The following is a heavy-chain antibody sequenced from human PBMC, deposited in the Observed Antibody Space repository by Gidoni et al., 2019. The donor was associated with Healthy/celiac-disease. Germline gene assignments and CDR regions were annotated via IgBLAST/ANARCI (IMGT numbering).Heavy chain of an antibody. CDR2: IIPIFGTA. Sequence: QVQLVQSGAEVKKPGSSVKVSCKASGGTFSSYAISWVRQAPGQGLEWMGGIIPIFGTANYAQKFQGRVTITADESTSTAYMELSSLRSEDTAVYYCASRVAVAGTWYYGMDVWGQGTTVTVSS. D-gene: IGHD6-19*01. CDR1: GGTFSSYA. V-gene: IGHV1-69*01. CDR3: ASRVAVAGTWYYGMDV. J-gene: IGHJ6*02.